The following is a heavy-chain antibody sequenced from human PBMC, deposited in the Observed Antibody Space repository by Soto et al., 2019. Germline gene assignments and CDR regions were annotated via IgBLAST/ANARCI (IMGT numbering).Heavy chain of an antibody. J-gene: IGHJ4*02. CDR1: GYTFTSYG. CDR2: ISAYNGNT. D-gene: IGHD1-26*01. Sequence: QVQLVQSGAEVKKPGASVKVSCKASGYTFTSYGISWVRQAPGQGLEWMGWISAYNGNTNYARKLQGRVTMTTDTSTSTAYMELRSLRSDDTAVYYCARGDLVGATVVTPGPFFDYWGQGTLVTVSS. CDR3: ARGDLVGATVVTPGPFFDY. V-gene: IGHV1-18*04.